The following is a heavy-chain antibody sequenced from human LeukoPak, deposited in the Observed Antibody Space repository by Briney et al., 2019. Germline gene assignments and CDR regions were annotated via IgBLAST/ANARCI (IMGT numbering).Heavy chain of an antibody. CDR2: ISGSGGST. V-gene: IGHV3-23*01. Sequence: TGGSLRLSCAASGFTFSSYAMSWVRQAPGKGLEWVSAISGSGGSTYYADSVKGRFTISRDNSKNTLYLQMNSLRAEDTAVYYCAKSPGLYISSWYDYWGQGTLVTVSS. CDR3: AKSPGLYISSWYDY. CDR1: GFTFSSYA. J-gene: IGHJ4*02. D-gene: IGHD6-13*01.